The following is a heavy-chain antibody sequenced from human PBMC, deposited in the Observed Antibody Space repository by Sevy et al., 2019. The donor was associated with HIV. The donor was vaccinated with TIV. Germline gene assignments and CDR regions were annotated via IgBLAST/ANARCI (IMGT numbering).Heavy chain of an antibody. CDR3: ARDYYDSSGYYYVLDAFDI. J-gene: IGHJ3*02. V-gene: IGHV3-48*02. CDR1: GFTFSSYS. D-gene: IGHD3-22*01. CDR2: ISSSSSTI. Sequence: GGSLRLSCAASGFTFSSYSMNWVRQAPVKGLEWVSYISSSSSTIYYADSVKGRFTISRDNAKNSLYLQMNSLRDEDTAVYYCARDYYDSSGYYYVLDAFDIWGQGTMVTVSS.